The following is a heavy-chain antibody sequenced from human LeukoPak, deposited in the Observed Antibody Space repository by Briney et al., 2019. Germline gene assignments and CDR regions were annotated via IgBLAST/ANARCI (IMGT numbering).Heavy chain of an antibody. V-gene: IGHV3-9*01. J-gene: IGHJ4*02. D-gene: IGHD3-22*01. CDR3: AKVHGYYDSSGYYSL. Sequence: GGSLRLSCAASGFTFDDYAMHWVRQAPGKGLEWVSGISWKSGSIGYADSVKGRFTISRDNAKNSLYLQMNSLRAEDTALYYCAKVHGYYDSSGYYSLWGQGPLVTVSS. CDR1: GFTFDDYA. CDR2: ISWKSGSI.